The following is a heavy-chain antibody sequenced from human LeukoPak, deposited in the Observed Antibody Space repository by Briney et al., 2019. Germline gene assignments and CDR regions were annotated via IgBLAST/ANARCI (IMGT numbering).Heavy chain of an antibody. D-gene: IGHD2-15*01. V-gene: IGHV1-2*06. CDR3: ARGYCSGGTCYLVENWLDP. CDR1: GYTLTAYY. J-gene: IGHJ5*02. Sequence: ASVKVSCKASGYTLTAYYIYWVRQAPRQGLEWMGRINPNSGGTDYAQNFQGRVTMTRDTSISTAYMELSRLRSDDTAVYYCARGYCSGGTCYLVENWLDPWGQGTLVTVSS. CDR2: INPNSGGT.